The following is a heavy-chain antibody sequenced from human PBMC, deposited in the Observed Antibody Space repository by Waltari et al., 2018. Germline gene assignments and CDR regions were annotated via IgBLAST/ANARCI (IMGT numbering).Heavy chain of an antibody. CDR3: ARGLLGYSSSSGSGYYYMDV. J-gene: IGHJ6*03. CDR1: GGSFSGYY. CDR2: INESGNT. Sequence: QVQLQQWGAGLLKPSETLSLTCAVYGGSFSGYYWSWIRQPPGKGLDWIGEINESGNTNHNPSTKSGVTKSVDPSKNRFSLKVGSVTAADTAVYYWARGLLGYSSSSGSGYYYMDVWGKGTTVTVSS. D-gene: IGHD6-6*01. V-gene: IGHV4-34*01.